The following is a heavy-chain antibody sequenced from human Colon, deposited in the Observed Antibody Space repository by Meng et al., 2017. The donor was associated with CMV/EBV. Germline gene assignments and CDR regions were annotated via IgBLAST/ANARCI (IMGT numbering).Heavy chain of an antibody. D-gene: IGHD2-21*02. J-gene: IGHJ4*02. Sequence: LSLTCVVSGGSLVGTNWWNWVRQPPGRSLEWIGEIFHSGTTNYNPSLKSRVTISIDNSKNQFSLKLTSVTAADTAVYFCGDPPAGYWGQGVLVTVSS. V-gene: IGHV4-4*01. CDR1: GGSLVGTNW. CDR2: IFHSGTT. CDR3: GDPPAGY.